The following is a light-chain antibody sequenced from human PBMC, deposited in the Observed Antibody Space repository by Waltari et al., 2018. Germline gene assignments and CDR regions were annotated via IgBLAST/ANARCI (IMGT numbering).Light chain of an antibody. CDR2: GAS. CDR1: QTVINTY. CDR3: QQYGNSLPYT. V-gene: IGKV3-20*01. J-gene: IGKJ2*01. Sequence: EIVLTQSPGTLSLSPGERATLSCRASQTVINTYLAWYQQKPGQAPRPLIIGASSRATGIPDRFSGSGSGTDFTLTISRLEPEDFAVYYCQQYGNSLPYTFGQGTKLEIK.